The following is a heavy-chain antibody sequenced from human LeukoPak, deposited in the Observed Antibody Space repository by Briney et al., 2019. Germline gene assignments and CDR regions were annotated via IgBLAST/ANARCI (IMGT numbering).Heavy chain of an antibody. V-gene: IGHV3-7*01. D-gene: IGHD3-3*01. CDR2: IKEDGSET. J-gene: IGHJ4*02. CDR1: GFTFSSYA. Sequence: GGSLRLSCAASGFTFSSYAMSWVRQAPGKGLEWVANIKEDGSETNYVDSVKGRFTISRDNAKNSLYLQMNSLRAEDTAVYYCARDPIRSFWSARYYFDYWGQGTLVTVSS. CDR3: ARDPIRSFWSARYYFDY.